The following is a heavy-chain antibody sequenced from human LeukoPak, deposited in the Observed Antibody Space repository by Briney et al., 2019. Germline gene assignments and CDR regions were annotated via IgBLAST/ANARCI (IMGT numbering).Heavy chain of an antibody. CDR3: AREDTVVTPYFDY. V-gene: IGHV1-2*02. CDR1: GYTFTGYY. Sequence: ASVKVSCKASGYTFTGYYMHWVRQAPGQGLEWMGWINPNSGGTNYAQKFQGRVTMTRDTSISTAYMELSRLRSDDTAVYYCAREDTVVTPYFDYWGQGTLVTVSS. D-gene: IGHD5-12*01. J-gene: IGHJ4*02. CDR2: INPNSGGT.